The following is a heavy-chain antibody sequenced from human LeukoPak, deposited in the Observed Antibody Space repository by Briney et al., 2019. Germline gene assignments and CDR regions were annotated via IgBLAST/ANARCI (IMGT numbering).Heavy chain of an antibody. Sequence: GGSLRLSCAASGFTFSSYSMNWVRQAPGKGLEWVSSISSSSSYIYYADSVKGRFTISRDNAKNSLYLQMNSLRAEDTAVYYCAREGHYYHAFDIWGQGTMVTVSS. CDR1: GFTFSSYS. CDR2: ISSSSSYI. J-gene: IGHJ3*02. V-gene: IGHV3-21*01. CDR3: AREGHYYHAFDI. D-gene: IGHD3-10*01.